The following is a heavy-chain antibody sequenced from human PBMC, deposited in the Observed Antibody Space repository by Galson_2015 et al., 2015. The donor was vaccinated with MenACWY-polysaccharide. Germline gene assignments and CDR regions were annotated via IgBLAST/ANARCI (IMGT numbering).Heavy chain of an antibody. CDR2: IYYSGST. CDR1: GGSISSSSYY. CDR3: ARHEVPAAPDLTYYDFWSGYYHNWFDP. V-gene: IGHV4-39*01. Sequence: ETLSLTCTVSGGSISSSSYYWGWIRQPPGKGLEWIGSIYYSGSTYYNPSLKSRVTISVDTSKNQFSLKLSSVTAADTAVYYCARHEVPAAPDLTYYDFWSGYYHNWFDPWGQGTLVTVSS. J-gene: IGHJ5*02. D-gene: IGHD3-3*01.